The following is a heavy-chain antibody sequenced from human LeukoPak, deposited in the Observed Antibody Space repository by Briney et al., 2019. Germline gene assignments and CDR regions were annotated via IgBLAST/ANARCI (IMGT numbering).Heavy chain of an antibody. Sequence: SETLSLTCTVSGGSISSYYWSWIRQPPGKGLEWIGYIYYSGSTNYNPSLKSRVTISVDTSKDQFSLKLSSVTAADTAVYYCARNIVATSGWFDPWGQGTLVTVSS. CDR1: GGSISSYY. CDR3: ARNIVATSGWFDP. J-gene: IGHJ5*02. CDR2: IYYSGST. D-gene: IGHD5-12*01. V-gene: IGHV4-59*01.